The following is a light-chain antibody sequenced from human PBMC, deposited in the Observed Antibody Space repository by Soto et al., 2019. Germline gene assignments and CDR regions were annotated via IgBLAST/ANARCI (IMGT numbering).Light chain of an antibody. Sequence: QSALTQPASVSGSPGQSITISCTGTRSDVGGYNYVSWYQQHPGKAPKLMIYDVSNRPSGVSNRFSGSKSDNTASLTISGLQAEDEADYYCSSYTSSSTPYVFGTGTKVTVL. CDR2: DVS. CDR1: RSDVGGYNY. V-gene: IGLV2-14*01. J-gene: IGLJ1*01. CDR3: SSYTSSSTPYV.